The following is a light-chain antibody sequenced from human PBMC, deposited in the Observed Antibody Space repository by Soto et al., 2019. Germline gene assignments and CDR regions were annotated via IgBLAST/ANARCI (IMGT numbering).Light chain of an antibody. CDR1: QSVSSN. Sequence: EIVMTQSPATLSMSPGERATLSCRASQSVSSNLAWYQQKPGQTPKLLIYVASTRATGIPARFSGSGSGTEFTLTISSLQSEDFAVYYCQQYNVWPLPFGGGTKVEFK. CDR2: VAS. V-gene: IGKV3-15*01. J-gene: IGKJ4*01. CDR3: QQYNVWPLP.